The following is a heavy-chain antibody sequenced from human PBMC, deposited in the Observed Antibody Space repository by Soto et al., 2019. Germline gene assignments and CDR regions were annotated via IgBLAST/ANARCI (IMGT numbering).Heavy chain of an antibody. V-gene: IGHV4-34*01. CDR3: AREGAAASAWGFDY. CDR1: GGSFSGYY. D-gene: IGHD6-13*01. Sequence: SETLSLTCAVYGGSFSGYYWSWIRQPPGKGLEWIGEINHSGSTNYNPSLKSRVTISVDTSKNQFSLKLSSVTAADTAVYYCAREGAAASAWGFDYWGQGTLVTVSS. J-gene: IGHJ4*02. CDR2: INHSGST.